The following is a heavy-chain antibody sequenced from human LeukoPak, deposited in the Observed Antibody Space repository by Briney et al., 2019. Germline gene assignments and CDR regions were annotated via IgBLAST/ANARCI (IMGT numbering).Heavy chain of an antibody. Sequence: GGSLRLSCAASGFTFSDYSMSWIRQAPGKGLEWVSYISSGSSYTNYADSVKGRFTISRDNAKNSLYLQMNSLRAEDTAVYYCARDHYGYYGSGSYRRIDYWGQGTLVTVSS. CDR2: ISSGSSYT. CDR1: GFTFSDYS. CDR3: ARDHYGYYGSGSYRRIDY. V-gene: IGHV3-11*06. D-gene: IGHD3-10*01. J-gene: IGHJ4*02.